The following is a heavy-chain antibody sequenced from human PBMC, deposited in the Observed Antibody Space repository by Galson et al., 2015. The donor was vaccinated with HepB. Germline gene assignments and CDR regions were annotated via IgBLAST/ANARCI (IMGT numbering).Heavy chain of an antibody. V-gene: IGHV1-18*01. Sequence: SVKVSCKASGYTFTSYGISWVRQAPGQGLEWMGWISAYNGDTSYAQSLQGRVTMTTDTSTSTAHMELRSLRSDDPAVYYCAKADDYNWFDPWGQGTLVTVSS. CDR2: ISAYNGDT. CDR1: GYTFTSYG. J-gene: IGHJ5*02. D-gene: IGHD1-1*01. CDR3: AKADDYNWFDP.